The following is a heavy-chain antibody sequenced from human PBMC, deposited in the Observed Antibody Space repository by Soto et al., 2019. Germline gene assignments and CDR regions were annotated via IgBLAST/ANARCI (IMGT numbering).Heavy chain of an antibody. V-gene: IGHV1-69*01. D-gene: IGHD1-26*01. CDR3: ARDIDSGSTYYYYGMDV. Sequence: VQLVQSGAEVKKPGSSVKVSCKASGGTFSSYAISWVRQAPGQGLEWMGGIIPIFGTANYAQKFQGRVTITADESTSTADMELSSLRSEDTAVYYCARDIDSGSTYYYYGMDVWGQGTTVTVSS. J-gene: IGHJ6*02. CDR1: GGTFSSYA. CDR2: IIPIFGTA.